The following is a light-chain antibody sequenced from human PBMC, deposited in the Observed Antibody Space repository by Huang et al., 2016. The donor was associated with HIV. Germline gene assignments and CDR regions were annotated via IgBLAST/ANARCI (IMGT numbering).Light chain of an antibody. CDR1: QSVSSN. Sequence: EIVMTQSPATLSVSPGERATLSCRASQSVSSNLAWYQQKPVQAPRRLIYGASTRATGIPARFSGTGSGTEFTLTISSLQSEDFAVYNCQQYNNWPHTFGQGTKLEIK. V-gene: IGKV3-15*01. CDR3: QQYNNWPHT. J-gene: IGKJ2*01. CDR2: GAS.